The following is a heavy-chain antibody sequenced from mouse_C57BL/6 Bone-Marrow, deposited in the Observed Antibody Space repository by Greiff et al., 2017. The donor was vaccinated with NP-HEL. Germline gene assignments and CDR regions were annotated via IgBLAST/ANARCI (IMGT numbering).Heavy chain of an antibody. Sequence: VHVKQSGPELVKPGAPVKISCKASGYSFTDYNMNWVKQSNGKSLVWIGVINPNYGTTSYNQKFKGKATLTVDQSSSTAYMQLNSLTSEDSAVYYCARSRHGLRSPKDFDYWGQGTTLTVSS. V-gene: IGHV1-39*01. J-gene: IGHJ2*01. CDR2: INPNYGTT. D-gene: IGHD1-1*01. CDR1: GYSFTDYN. CDR3: ARSRHGLRSPKDFDY.